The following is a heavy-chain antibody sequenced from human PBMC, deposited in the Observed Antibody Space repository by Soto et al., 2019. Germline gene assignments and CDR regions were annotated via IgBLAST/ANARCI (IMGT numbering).Heavy chain of an antibody. J-gene: IGHJ4*02. D-gene: IGHD3-22*01. CDR1: GFTFSSYG. CDR3: AKEGAYYYDSSGPDY. CDR2: ISYDGSNK. Sequence: QVQLVESGGGVVQPGRSLRLSCAASGFTFSSYGMHWVRQAPGKGLEWVAVISYDGSNKYYADSVKVRFTISRDNSKNALYLLLNSLSAEDTAVYYCAKEGAYYYDSSGPDYSVQGTLVTVSS. V-gene: IGHV3-30*18.